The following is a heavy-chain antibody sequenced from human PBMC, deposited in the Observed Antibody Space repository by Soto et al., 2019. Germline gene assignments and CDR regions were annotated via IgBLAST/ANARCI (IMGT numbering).Heavy chain of an antibody. Sequence: EVQLLESGGGLVQPGGSLRLSCAASGFTFSSYAMSWVRQAPGKGLEWVSAISGSGGSTYYADSVKGRFTISRDNSKNTLYLQMNSLRAEDTAVYYCAKDSTLSYDYVWGSYCYTGAFDIWGQGTMVTVSS. CDR2: ISGSGGST. CDR3: AKDSTLSYDYVWGSYCYTGAFDI. CDR1: GFTFSSYA. J-gene: IGHJ3*02. V-gene: IGHV3-23*01. D-gene: IGHD3-16*02.